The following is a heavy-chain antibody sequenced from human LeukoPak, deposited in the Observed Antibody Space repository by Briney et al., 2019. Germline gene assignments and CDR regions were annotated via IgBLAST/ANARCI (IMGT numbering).Heavy chain of an antibody. D-gene: IGHD3-22*01. CDR3: ARELGSSGYYFDY. V-gene: IGHV3-30-3*01. CDR1: GFTFSSYA. Sequence: GRSLRLSCAASGFTFSSYAMHWVRQAPGKGLEWVAVISYDGSKKYYADSVKGRFTISRDNSKNTLYLQMNSLRAEDTAVYYCARELGSSGYYFDYWGQGTLVTVSS. CDR2: ISYDGSKK. J-gene: IGHJ4*02.